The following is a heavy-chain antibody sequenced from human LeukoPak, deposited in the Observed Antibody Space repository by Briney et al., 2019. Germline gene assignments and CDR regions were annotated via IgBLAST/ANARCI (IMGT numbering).Heavy chain of an antibody. CDR2: VYYSGST. CDR3: ARGGLLYNSSGYCDT. V-gene: IGHV4-59*01. Sequence: SETLSLTCSVSGGSINSNYWNWVRQTPGKGLEWIGDVYYSGSTTYNPSLKRRATISVDTSKNQLSLKVRSVTAADTAVYYCARGGLLYNSSGYCDTWGQGTLVTVSS. J-gene: IGHJ5*02. CDR1: GGSINSNY. D-gene: IGHD3-22*01.